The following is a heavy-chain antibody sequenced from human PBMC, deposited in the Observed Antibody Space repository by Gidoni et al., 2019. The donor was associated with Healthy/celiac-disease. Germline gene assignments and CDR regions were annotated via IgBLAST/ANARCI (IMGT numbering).Heavy chain of an antibody. CDR3: ASLLLRFDAFDI. J-gene: IGHJ3*02. V-gene: IGHV3-21*01. CDR2: ISSSSSYI. D-gene: IGHD4-17*01. CDR1: GFTFSSYS. Sequence: EVQLVESGGGLVKPGGSLRLSCAASGFTFSSYSMNWVRQAPGKGLELVSSISSSSSYIYYADSVKGRFTISRDNAKNSLYLQMNSLRAEDTAVYYCASLLLRFDAFDIWGQGTMVTVSS.